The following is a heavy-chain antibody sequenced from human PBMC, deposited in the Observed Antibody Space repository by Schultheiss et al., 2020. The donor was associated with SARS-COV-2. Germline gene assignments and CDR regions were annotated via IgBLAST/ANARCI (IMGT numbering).Heavy chain of an antibody. CDR2: ISGRGGST. D-gene: IGHD6-6*01. J-gene: IGHJ4*02. CDR1: GFTFSSYA. Sequence: GGSLRLSCAASGFTFSSYAMSWVRQAPGKGLAWVSAISGRGGSTYYADSVKGRFTISRDNSKNTLYLQMNSLRAEDTAVYYCAKVGSIAARPDWDYFDYWGQGTLVTVAS. CDR3: AKVGSIAARPDWDYFDY. V-gene: IGHV3-23*01.